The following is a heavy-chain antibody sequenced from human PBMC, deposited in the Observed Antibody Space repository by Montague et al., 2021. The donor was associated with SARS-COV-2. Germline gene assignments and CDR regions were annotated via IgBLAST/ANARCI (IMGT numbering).Heavy chain of an antibody. J-gene: IGHJ4*02. D-gene: IGHD4/OR15-4a*01. V-gene: IGHV3-7*03. CDR1: GFTFSSYC. CDR3: ARGLSLDY. CDR2: INEDGSER. Sequence: SLRLSCAASGFTFSSYCMTWVRQAPGKGLEWVANINEDGSERYCVDSVKGRFTISRDNAKNSLYLQMSSLSVEDTAVYYCARGLSLDYWGQGTLVTVSS.